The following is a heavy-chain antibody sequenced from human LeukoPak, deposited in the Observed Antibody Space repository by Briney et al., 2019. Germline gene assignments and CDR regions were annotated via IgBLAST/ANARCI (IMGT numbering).Heavy chain of an antibody. D-gene: IGHD2-2*01. V-gene: IGHV3-74*01. CDR3: ARWVCSSTSCYYFDY. CDR2: IESDGSRT. Sequence: PGGSLRLSCAASGFTFSNCWMHWVRQAPGKGLEWVSRIESDGSRTRYADSVKGRFTISRDNAKNTLYLQMNSLSAEDTAVYYCARWVCSSTSCYYFDYWGQGTLVVVSS. J-gene: IGHJ4*02. CDR1: GFTFSNCW.